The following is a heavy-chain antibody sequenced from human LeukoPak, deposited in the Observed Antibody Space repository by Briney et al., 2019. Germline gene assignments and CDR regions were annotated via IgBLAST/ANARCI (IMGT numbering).Heavy chain of an antibody. V-gene: IGHV4-61*01. J-gene: IGHJ3*02. Sequence: PSETLSLTCTVSGGSVSSGSYYWSWIRQPPGKGLGWIGYIYYSGSTNYNPSLKSRVTISVDTSKNQFSLKLSSVTAADTAVYYCARLYGGNGAFDIWGQGTMVTVSS. CDR2: IYYSGST. CDR3: ARLYGGNGAFDI. D-gene: IGHD4-23*01. CDR1: GGSVSSGSYY.